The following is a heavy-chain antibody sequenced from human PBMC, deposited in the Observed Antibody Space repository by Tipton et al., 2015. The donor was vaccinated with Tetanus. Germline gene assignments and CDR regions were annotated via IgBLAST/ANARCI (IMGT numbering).Heavy chain of an antibody. CDR2: IYYSGST. V-gene: IGHV4-31*02. CDR3: ARVLILSCSGGSCYSWFDP. J-gene: IGHJ5*02. D-gene: IGHD2-15*01. Sequence: LRLSCTVSGGSISSGGYYWSWIRQHPGKGLEWIGYIYYSGSTYYNPSLKSRVTISVDTSKNQFSLKLSSVTAADTAVYYCARVLILSCSGGSCYSWFDPWGQGTLVTVSS. CDR1: GGSISSGGYY.